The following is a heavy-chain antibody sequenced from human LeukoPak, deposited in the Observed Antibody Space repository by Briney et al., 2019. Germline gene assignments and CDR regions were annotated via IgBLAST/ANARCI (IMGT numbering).Heavy chain of an antibody. CDR1: GFTVTTNY. Sequence: TGGSLRLSCAASGFTVTTNYMTWVRQAPGKGLEWGSIIYSGGYTDYADSVKGRFTTSRDNSKNALDLQMSSLRAENTAVYYCARRLEYSGSKGVFDYWGQGTLVTVSS. D-gene: IGHD1-26*01. CDR3: ARRLEYSGSKGVFDY. V-gene: IGHV3-66*01. CDR2: IYSGGYT. J-gene: IGHJ4*02.